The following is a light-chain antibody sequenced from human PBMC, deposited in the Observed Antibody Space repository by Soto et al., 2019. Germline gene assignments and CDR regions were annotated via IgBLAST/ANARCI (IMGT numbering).Light chain of an antibody. V-gene: IGLV2-14*01. CDR2: EVS. CDR3: SSYTSISTLYV. CDR1: SSDVGGYNY. Sequence: QSALTQPASVSGSPGQSITISCTGTSSDVGGYNYVSWYQQHPGKAPKLMIYEVSNRPSGVSNRFSGSKSGNTASLTISGLQAEDEADYYCSSYTSISTLYVFXTGTKATVL. J-gene: IGLJ1*01.